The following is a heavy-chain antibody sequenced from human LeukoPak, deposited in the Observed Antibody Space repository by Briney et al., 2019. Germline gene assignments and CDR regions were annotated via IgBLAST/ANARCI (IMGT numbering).Heavy chain of an antibody. CDR2: TYYGGST. D-gene: IGHD6-19*01. V-gene: IGHV4-39*01. CDR3: VRGAVPGKKSWFDP. Sequence: KPSETLSLTCTVSGDSISSSSYDWGWIRQPQGKGLEWIGSTYYGGSTYYNQYLKSRFSISVNKSKNEHSLKLSSVTAAHTAVYYCVRGAVPGKKSWFDPWGQGTLVTVSS. J-gene: IGHJ5*02. CDR1: GDSISSSSYD.